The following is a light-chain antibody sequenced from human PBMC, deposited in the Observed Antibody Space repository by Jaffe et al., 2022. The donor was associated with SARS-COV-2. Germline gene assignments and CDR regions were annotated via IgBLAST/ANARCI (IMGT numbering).Light chain of an antibody. CDR3: QQADSFPLT. CDR1: QSINSW. J-gene: IGKJ4*01. CDR2: TAS. V-gene: IGKV1D-12*01. Sequence: DIQMTQSPSSMSASVGDRVTITCRASQSINSWLDWYQQKPGKAPKLLIYTASILQSGVPSRFSGSGSGTDFTLTISSLQPEDFATYYCQQADSFPLTFGGGTKVEIK.